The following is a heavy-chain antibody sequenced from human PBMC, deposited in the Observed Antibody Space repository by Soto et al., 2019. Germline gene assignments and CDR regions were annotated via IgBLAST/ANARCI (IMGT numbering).Heavy chain of an antibody. V-gene: IGHV5-51*01. CDR2: IYPGDSDT. J-gene: IGHJ4*02. D-gene: IGHD3-22*01. CDR1: GYSFTSYW. Sequence: GESLKISCKGSGYSFTSYWIGWVRQMPVKGLEWMGIIYPGDSDTRYSPSFQGQVTISADKSISTAYLQWSSLKASDTAMYYCARTTYYYDSSGHYYSDYWGQGTLVTVSS. CDR3: ARTTYYYDSSGHYYSDY.